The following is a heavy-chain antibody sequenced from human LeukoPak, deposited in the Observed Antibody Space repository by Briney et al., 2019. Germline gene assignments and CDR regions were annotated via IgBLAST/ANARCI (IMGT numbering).Heavy chain of an antibody. CDR2: IYHSGST. Sequence: PSGTLSLTCAVSGGSISSSNWWSWVRQPPGKGLEWIGEIYHSGSTNYNPSLKSRVTISVDTSKNQVSLKLSSVTAAETAVYYCARALYCSGGSCYPAQYNWFDPWGQGTLVTVSS. CDR1: GGSISSSNW. J-gene: IGHJ5*02. V-gene: IGHV4-4*02. CDR3: ARALYCSGGSCYPAQYNWFDP. D-gene: IGHD2-15*01.